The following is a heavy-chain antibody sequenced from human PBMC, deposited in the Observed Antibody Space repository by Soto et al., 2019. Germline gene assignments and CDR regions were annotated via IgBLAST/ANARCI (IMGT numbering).Heavy chain of an antibody. V-gene: IGHV4-39*02. J-gene: IGHJ4*02. D-gene: IGHD2-21*02. CDR1: GGSISSSSYY. Sequence: TLSLTCTVSGGSISSSSYYWGWIRQPPGKGLEWIGSIYYSGSTYYNPSLKSRVTISVDTSKNQFSLKLSSVTAADTAVYYCAGETEYCGGDCQYYFDYWGQGTLVTAPQ. CDR3: AGETEYCGGDCQYYFDY. CDR2: IYYSGST.